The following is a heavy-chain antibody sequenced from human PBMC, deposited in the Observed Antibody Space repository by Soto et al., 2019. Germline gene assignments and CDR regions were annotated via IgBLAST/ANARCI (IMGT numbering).Heavy chain of an antibody. J-gene: IGHJ6*02. CDR2: ISSGGST. V-gene: IGHV3-23*01. CDR3: AKFGSSYNYYYYGMDV. CDR1: RFTFSSYA. Sequence: GGSLRLSCAASRFTFSSYAMSWVRQAPGKGLEWVSAISSGGSTYYADPVKGRFTISRDNSKNTLYLQMNSLRAEDTAVYYCAKFGSSYNYYYYGMDVWGQGTTVTVSS. D-gene: IGHD6-6*01.